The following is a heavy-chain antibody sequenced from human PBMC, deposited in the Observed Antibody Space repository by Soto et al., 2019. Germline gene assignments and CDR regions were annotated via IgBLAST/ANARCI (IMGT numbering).Heavy chain of an antibody. Sequence: QVQLVESGGGVVQPGGSLRLSCVASDFAFSNYGMHWVRQAPGKGLEWVALIWYEGTNKYYVDSVKGRFTVSRDNAKKPVYLEMNSLRADDAGVYYCVRGGSCRGGSCYPNLDFYGDYEGFDYWGQGTLVTVSS. CDR2: IWYEGTNK. CDR1: DFAFSNYG. V-gene: IGHV3-33*01. J-gene: IGHJ4*02. D-gene: IGHD2-15*01. CDR3: VRGGSCRGGSCYPNLDFYGDYEGFDY.